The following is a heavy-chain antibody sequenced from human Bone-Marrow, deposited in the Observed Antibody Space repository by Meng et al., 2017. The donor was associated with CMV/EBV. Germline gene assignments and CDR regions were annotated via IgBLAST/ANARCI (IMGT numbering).Heavy chain of an antibody. Sequence: GGSLRLSCAASGFTFSSYSMNWVRQAPGKGLEWVSSISSSSSYIYYADSVKGRFTISRDNAKNSLYLQMNSLRAEDTAVYFCAREWYYDFWSGSFFYYGLDVWGQGTTVTVSS. CDR3: AREWYYDFWSGSFFYYGLDV. CDR2: ISSSSSYI. CDR1: GFTFSSYS. J-gene: IGHJ6*02. V-gene: IGHV3-21*01. D-gene: IGHD3-3*01.